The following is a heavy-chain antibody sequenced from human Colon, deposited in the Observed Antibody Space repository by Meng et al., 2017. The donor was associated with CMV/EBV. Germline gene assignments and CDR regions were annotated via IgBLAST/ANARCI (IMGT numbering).Heavy chain of an antibody. CDR2: VYPSDANT. V-gene: IGHV5-51*01. Sequence: GESLKISCKASGYSFTDYWIGWVRQLPGKGLEWMAFVYPSDANTKYGPSFKGQVTISADKSITTVYLQWSSLKASDTAMYYCARQSGTVDYWGQGTLVTVSS. D-gene: IGHD3/OR15-3a*01. J-gene: IGHJ4*02. CDR1: GYSFTDYW. CDR3: ARQSGTVDY.